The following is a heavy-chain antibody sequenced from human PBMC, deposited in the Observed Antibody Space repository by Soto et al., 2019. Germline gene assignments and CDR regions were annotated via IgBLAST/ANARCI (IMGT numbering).Heavy chain of an antibody. J-gene: IGHJ4*02. Sequence: EVQLLDSGGGLVQPGGSLRLSCEASGFTFSYYVMNWVRQAPGKGLEWVLGISGGGDNTYYADSVKGRFTISRDNSKNTVFLQINSLRAEHTAVYYCAQERLARGFDYWAQGTLVTVSS. CDR1: GFTFSYYV. CDR3: AQERLARGFDY. V-gene: IGHV3-23*01. CDR2: ISGGGDNT.